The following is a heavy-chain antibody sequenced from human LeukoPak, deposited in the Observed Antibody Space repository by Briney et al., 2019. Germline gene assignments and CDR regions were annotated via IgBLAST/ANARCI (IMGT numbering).Heavy chain of an antibody. CDR1: GFTFSSYS. CDR2: ISSSRSHI. D-gene: IGHD5-24*01. V-gene: IGHV3-21*01. CDR3: ARVEWDGYNWVDFDY. Sequence: GGSLRLSCAASGFTFSSYSMNWVRQAPGKGLEWVSTISSSRSHIYYADSVEGRFTISRDNAKNSLYLQMNSLRAEDTAVYYCARVEWDGYNWVDFDYWGQGTLVTVSS. J-gene: IGHJ4*02.